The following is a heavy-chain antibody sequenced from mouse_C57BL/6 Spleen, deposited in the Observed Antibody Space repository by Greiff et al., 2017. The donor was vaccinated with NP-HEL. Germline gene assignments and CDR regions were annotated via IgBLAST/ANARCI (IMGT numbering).Heavy chain of an antibody. V-gene: IGHV1-72*01. CDR3: ARGGSTTVVAPHYYAMDY. J-gene: IGHJ4*01. D-gene: IGHD1-1*01. Sequence: QVQLQQPGAELVKPGASVKLSCKASGYTFTSYWMHWVKQRPGRGLEWIGRIDPNSGGTKYNEKFKSKATLTVDKPSSTACMQLSSLTSEDSAVYYCARGGSTTVVAPHYYAMDYWGQGTSVTVSS. CDR1: GYTFTSYW. CDR2: IDPNSGGT.